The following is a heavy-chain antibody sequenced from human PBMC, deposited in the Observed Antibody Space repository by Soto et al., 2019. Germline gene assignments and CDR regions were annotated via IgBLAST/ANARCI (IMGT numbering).Heavy chain of an antibody. Sequence: SGGSLRLSCAASGFTVDDYAMHWVRQAPGKGLEWVSGISWNSETIDYADSVKGRFTISRGNAESSLFLQMNSLRPDDTALYYCAKDMRWGGMTTIHYFDSWGQGTLVTVSS. J-gene: IGHJ4*02. CDR1: GFTVDDYA. V-gene: IGHV3-9*01. D-gene: IGHD4-17*01. CDR2: ISWNSETI. CDR3: AKDMRWGGMTTIHYFDS.